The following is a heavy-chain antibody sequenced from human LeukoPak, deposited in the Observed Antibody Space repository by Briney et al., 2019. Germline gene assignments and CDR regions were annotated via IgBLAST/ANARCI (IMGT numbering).Heavy chain of an antibody. V-gene: IGHV1-18*03. CDR2: ISAYNGDT. CDR1: GFTFTNFG. D-gene: IGHD6-19*01. J-gene: IGHJ4*02. CDR3: ARDPSNTSGRYAYFDS. Sequence: ASVKVSCKASGFTFTNFGITWVRQAPGQGLEWMGWISAYNGDTKNAQKFQGRVTMTTDTSTTTAYMELRSLRSDDMAIYFCARDPSNTSGRYAYFDSWGQGTLVTVSS.